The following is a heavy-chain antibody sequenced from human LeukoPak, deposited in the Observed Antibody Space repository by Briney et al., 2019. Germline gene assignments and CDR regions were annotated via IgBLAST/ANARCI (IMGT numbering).Heavy chain of an antibody. CDR3: ASEGIAVAGSDY. V-gene: IGHV4-61*02. CDR2: IYTSGST. CDR1: GGSISSGSYY. J-gene: IGHJ4*02. Sequence: SQTLSLTCTVSGGSISSGSYYWSWIRQPAGRGLEWIGRIYTSGSTNYNPSLKSRVTISVDTSKNQFSLKLSSVTAADTAVYCCASEGIAVAGSDYWGQGTLVTVSS. D-gene: IGHD6-19*01.